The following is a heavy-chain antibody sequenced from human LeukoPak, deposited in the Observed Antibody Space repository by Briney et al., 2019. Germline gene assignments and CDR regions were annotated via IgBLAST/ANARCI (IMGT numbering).Heavy chain of an antibody. D-gene: IGHD3-10*01. CDR3: AGRARNTMVRGVLGY. CDR2: IIPIFGTA. CDR1: GGTFSSYA. J-gene: IGHJ4*02. V-gene: IGHV1-69*06. Sequence: GASVKVSCKASGGTFSSYAISWVRQAPGQGLEWMGGIIPIFGTANYAQKFQGRVTITADKSTSTAYMELSSLRSEDTAVYYCAGRARNTMVRGVLGYWGQGTLVTVSS.